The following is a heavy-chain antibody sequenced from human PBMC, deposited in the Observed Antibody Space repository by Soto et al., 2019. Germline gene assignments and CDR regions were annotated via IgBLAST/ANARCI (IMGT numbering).Heavy chain of an antibody. CDR2: VFWDDDT. Sequence: QITLKESGPTLVKPTQTLTLTCTFSGFSLFTSGVAVGWVRQPPGKALEWLALVFWDDDTRYSPSLKTRLTITKDTSKNQVLLTMTNMDPADTGTYFCANGKRYSYGPPFHHWGQGTLVTVSS. CDR1: GFSLFTSGVA. V-gene: IGHV2-5*02. D-gene: IGHD5-18*01. J-gene: IGHJ4*02. CDR3: ANGKRYSYGPPFHH.